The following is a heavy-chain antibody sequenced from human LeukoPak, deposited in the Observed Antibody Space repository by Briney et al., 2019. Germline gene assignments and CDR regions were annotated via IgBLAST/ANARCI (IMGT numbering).Heavy chain of an antibody. Sequence: KPGGALRLSCAASGFTFRDYYMRWIRQAPGKGLEGVSCISSSRSTIYYADSVKGRFPIPRDTATTSLYLQMHSLRAEDTAVYYCEAVAGKMDWGQGTLVTVSS. D-gene: IGHD6-19*01. V-gene: IGHV3-11*01. CDR3: EAVAGKMD. CDR2: ISSSRSTI. CDR1: GFTFRDYY. J-gene: IGHJ4*02.